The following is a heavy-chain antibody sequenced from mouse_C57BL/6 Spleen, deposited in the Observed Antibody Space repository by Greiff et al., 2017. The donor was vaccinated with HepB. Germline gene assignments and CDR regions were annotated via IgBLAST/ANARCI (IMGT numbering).Heavy chain of an antibody. D-gene: IGHD3-3*01. CDR3: VRQGLAGGFAY. V-gene: IGHV10-1*01. CDR2: IRSKSNNYAT. J-gene: IGHJ3*01. CDR1: GFSFNTYA. Sequence: EVQGVESGGGLVQPKGSLKLSCAASGFSFNTYAMNWVRQAPGKGLEWVARIRSKSNNYATYYADSVKDRFTISRDDSESMLYLQMNNLKTEDTAMYYCVRQGLAGGFAYWGQGTLVTVSA.